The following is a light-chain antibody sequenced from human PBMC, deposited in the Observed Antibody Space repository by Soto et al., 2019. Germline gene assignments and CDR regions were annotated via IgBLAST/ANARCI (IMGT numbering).Light chain of an antibody. CDR2: SAS. V-gene: IGKV1-39*01. CDR1: QSISSW. J-gene: IGKJ1*01. CDR3: QLSYTTPWT. Sequence: IPMTQSPSTLSASVGDRVTITCRASQSISSWLAWYQQKPGKVPKLLIYSASSLQSGVPSRFSGSGSGTDFTLTINSLQPEDFATYYCQLSYTTPWTFGQGTKVDIK.